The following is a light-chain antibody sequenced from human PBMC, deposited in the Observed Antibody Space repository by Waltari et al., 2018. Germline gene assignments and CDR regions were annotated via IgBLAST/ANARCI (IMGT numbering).Light chain of an antibody. Sequence: QSALTQPRPVSGSPGPSVTISCTGTSSDVGGYDYVSWYQHQPGKAPKPMICDVTKRPSGVPDRFSGSKSGNTASLTISGLQAEDEADYYCCSYAGSYTHVVFGGGTKLTVL. CDR1: SSDVGGYDY. CDR2: DVT. V-gene: IGLV2-11*01. J-gene: IGLJ2*01. CDR3: CSYAGSYTHVV.